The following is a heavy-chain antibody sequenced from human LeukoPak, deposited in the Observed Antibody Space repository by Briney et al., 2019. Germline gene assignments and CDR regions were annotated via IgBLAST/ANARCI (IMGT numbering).Heavy chain of an antibody. CDR2: IYWNDDK. J-gene: IGHJ5*02. CDR1: GFSLNTSGVG. V-gene: IGHV2-5*01. Sequence: SGPTLVKPTQTLTLTCAFSGFSLNTSGVGVGWIRQPPGKALEWLALIYWNDDKRYSPSLKSRLTITKDTSKNQVVLTMTNMDPVDTATYYCAHLDYYDSSGYYSNLHNWFDPWGQGTLVTVSS. CDR3: AHLDYYDSSGYYSNLHNWFDP. D-gene: IGHD3-22*01.